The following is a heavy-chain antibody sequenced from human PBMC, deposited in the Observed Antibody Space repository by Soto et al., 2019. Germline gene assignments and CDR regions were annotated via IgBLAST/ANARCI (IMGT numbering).Heavy chain of an antibody. CDR1: GGTFSSYA. CDR2: IIPIFGTA. V-gene: IGHV1-69*12. J-gene: IGHJ3*02. Sequence: QVQLVQSGAEVKKPGSSVKVSCKASGGTFSSYAISWVRQAPGQGLEWMGGIIPIFGTANYAQKFQGRVTIAADDSTSTAEMELSSLRSEDTAVYYCARGRIAAGRMSSDAFDIWGQGTVVTVSS. CDR3: ARGRIAAGRMSSDAFDI. D-gene: IGHD6-13*01.